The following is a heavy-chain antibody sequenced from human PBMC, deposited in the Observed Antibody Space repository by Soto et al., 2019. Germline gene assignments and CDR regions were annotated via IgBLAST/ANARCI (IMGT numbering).Heavy chain of an antibody. Sequence: QLLLQESGPGLVRPSETLSLTCTVSGGSISSSGNYWGWIRQPPGKGLEWIGDMHYSGSTYSSPSLQSRVPISVDTSRSQFSLKLSSVTAADTAVYYCAVTYYYDSTGYYRSNYFDWWGQGTLVTVSS. CDR1: GGSISSSGNY. CDR3: AVTYYYDSTGYYRSNYFDW. J-gene: IGHJ4*02. V-gene: IGHV4-39*01. CDR2: MHYSGST. D-gene: IGHD3-22*01.